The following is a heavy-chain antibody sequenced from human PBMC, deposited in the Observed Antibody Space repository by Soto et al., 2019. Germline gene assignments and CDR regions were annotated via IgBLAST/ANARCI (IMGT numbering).Heavy chain of an antibody. J-gene: IGHJ4*02. V-gene: IGHV4-31*03. Sequence: QVQLRESGPGLVKPSQTLSLTCTVSGGSINSGGYYWNWIRQHPGKGLEWIGYMYYSGSTYYNPFLRSRVIISADTSENHFSLKLSSGTAADTAVDLGARGYRQSGYSSSWVVDYWGQGTLVNVSS. D-gene: IGHD6-13*01. CDR3: ARGYRQSGYSSSWVVDY. CDR2: MYYSGST. CDR1: GGSINSGGYY.